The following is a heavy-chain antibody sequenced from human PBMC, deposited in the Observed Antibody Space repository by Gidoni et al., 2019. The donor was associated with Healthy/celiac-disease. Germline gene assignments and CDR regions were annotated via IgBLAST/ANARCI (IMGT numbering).Heavy chain of an antibody. D-gene: IGHD3-10*01. CDR2: ISYDGSNQ. V-gene: IGHV3-30*18. CDR3: AKDSGMDY. Sequence: QVQLVESGGGGVQPGRSLRISCAASGFTFSSYGMHWVRQAPGKGLEWVAVISYDGSNQYYADSVKCRFTISRDNSKNTLYLQMNSLRAEDTAVYYCAKDSGMDYWGQGTLVTVSS. CDR1: GFTFSSYG. J-gene: IGHJ4*02.